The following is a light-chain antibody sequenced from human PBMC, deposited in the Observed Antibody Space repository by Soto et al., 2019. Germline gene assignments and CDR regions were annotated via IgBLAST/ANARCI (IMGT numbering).Light chain of an antibody. CDR3: SSYTSISTYV. V-gene: IGLV2-14*01. Sequence: QSALTQPSSLSGSPGQSITISCTGTSSDVGGYNFVSWYQQHPGKAPKLMIYDVRNRPSGVSNRFSGSKSVNTASLTISGLQAEDEADYYCSSYTSISTYVFGTGTKAPS. J-gene: IGLJ1*01. CDR1: SSDVGGYNF. CDR2: DVR.